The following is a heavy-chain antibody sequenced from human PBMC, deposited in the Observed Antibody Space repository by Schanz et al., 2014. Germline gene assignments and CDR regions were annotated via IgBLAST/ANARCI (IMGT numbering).Heavy chain of an antibody. CDR1: GFAFSAYS. V-gene: IGHV3-21*01. CDR3: ARDHRNPGGNMDV. Sequence: EVQLVESGGGLVKPGGSLRLSCAASGFAFSAYSMNWVRQAPGKGLEWVSSISSSGSYIYFPDSVKGRFTISRDNAKNSLYLQMNSLRAEDTAVYYCARDHRNPGGNMDVWGQGTTVTVSS. CDR2: ISSSGSYI. J-gene: IGHJ6*02.